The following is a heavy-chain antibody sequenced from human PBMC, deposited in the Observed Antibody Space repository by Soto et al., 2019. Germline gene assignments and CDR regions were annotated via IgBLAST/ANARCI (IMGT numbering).Heavy chain of an antibody. CDR2: INPNSGGT. CDR1: GYTFTGYY. V-gene: IGHV1-2*04. D-gene: IGHD3-3*01. CDR3: ARAVGWLEDQTAFDI. J-gene: IGHJ3*02. Sequence: GASVKVSCKASGYTFTGYYMHWVRQAPGQGLEWMGWINPNSGGTNYAQKFQGWVTMTRDTSISTAYMELSRLRSDDTAVYYCARAVGWLEDQTAFDIWGQGTMVTVSS.